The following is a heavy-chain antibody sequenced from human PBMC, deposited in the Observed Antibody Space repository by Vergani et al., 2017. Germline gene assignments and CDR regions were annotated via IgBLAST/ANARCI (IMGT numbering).Heavy chain of an antibody. D-gene: IGHD3-22*01. V-gene: IGHV1-69*01. CDR3: ARDALGDYYDSSDDAFDI. Sequence: QVQLVQSGAEVKKPGSSVKVSCKASGGTFSSYAISWVRQAPGQGLEWMGGIIPIFGTANYAQKFQGRVTITADESTSTAYMELSSLRSEDTAVYYCARDALGDYYDSSDDAFDIWGQGTMVTVSS. CDR2: IIPIFGTA. CDR1: GGTFSSYA. J-gene: IGHJ3*02.